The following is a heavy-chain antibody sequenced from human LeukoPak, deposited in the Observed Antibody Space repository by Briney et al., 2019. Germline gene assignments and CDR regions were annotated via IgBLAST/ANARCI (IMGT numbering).Heavy chain of an antibody. J-gene: IGHJ4*02. CDR3: TRRGALPFDY. D-gene: IGHD4/OR15-4a*01. CDR2: ISHSGST. V-gene: IGHV4-34*01. CDR1: GGSFSGYY. Sequence: PSETLSLTCAVYGGSFSGYYWSWIRQPPGRGLAWIGEISHSGSTNYNPSLKSRVTISADTSKNQFSLKLRSATAADTAVYYCTRRGALPFDYWGQGALVTVSS.